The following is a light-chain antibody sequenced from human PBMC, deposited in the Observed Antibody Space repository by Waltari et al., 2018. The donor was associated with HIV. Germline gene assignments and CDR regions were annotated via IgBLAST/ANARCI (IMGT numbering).Light chain of an antibody. CDR3: QQYNHWPPWT. CDR2: GAS. CDR1: QSVSSGY. Sequence: EIVLTQSPGTLSLSPGERATLSCRASQSVSSGYFAWYQHKPGQTPRLLIYGASSRATGIPDRFSGSGSGTDFTLTISRLEPEDFAVYYCQQYNHWPPWTFGQGTKVEIK. J-gene: IGKJ1*01. V-gene: IGKV3-20*01.